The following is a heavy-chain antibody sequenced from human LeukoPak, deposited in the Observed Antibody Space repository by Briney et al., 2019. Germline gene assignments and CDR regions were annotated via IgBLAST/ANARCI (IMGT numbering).Heavy chain of an antibody. CDR1: GGPFSGYY. V-gene: IGHV4-34*01. J-gene: IGHJ5*02. CDR2: INHSGST. CDR3: ARGGVVPAAKGRNWFDP. D-gene: IGHD2-2*01. Sequence: PSETLSLTCAVYGGPFSGYYWSWIRQPPGKGLEWIGEINHSGSTNYNPSLKSRVTISVDTSKNQFSLKLSSVTAADTAVYYCARGGVVPAAKGRNWFDPWGQGTLVTVSS.